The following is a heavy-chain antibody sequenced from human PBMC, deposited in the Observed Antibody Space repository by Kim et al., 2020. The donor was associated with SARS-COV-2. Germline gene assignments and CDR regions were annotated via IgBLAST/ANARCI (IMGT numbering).Heavy chain of an antibody. CDR3: PRGWYSSSWYSTSSEVGRWFDP. J-gene: IGHJ5*02. V-gene: IGHV4-34*01. CDR1: GGSFSGYY. D-gene: IGHD6-13*01. Sequence: SETLSLTCAVYGGSFSGYYWSWIRQPPGKGLEWIGEINHSGSTNYNPSLKSRVTISVDTAKNQFSLKLRSVTAADTAVYYCPRGWYSSSWYSTSSEVGRWFDPWGQGTLVTVSS. CDR2: INHSGST.